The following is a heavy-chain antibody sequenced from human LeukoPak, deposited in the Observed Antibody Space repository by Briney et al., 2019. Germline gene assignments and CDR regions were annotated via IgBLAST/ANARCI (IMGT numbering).Heavy chain of an antibody. CDR1: GFTFSNAW. CDR3: TSSYNFDY. J-gene: IGHJ4*02. V-gene: IGHV3-15*01. CDR2: IKRKTDGGTT. Sequence: PGGSLRLSCAVSGFTFSNAWMSWVRQAPGKGLEWVGRIKRKTDGGTTDYPAPVKGRFTISRDDSKNTLYLQMNSLKTEDTAVYYCTSSYNFDYWGQGTLVTVSS. D-gene: IGHD6-6*01.